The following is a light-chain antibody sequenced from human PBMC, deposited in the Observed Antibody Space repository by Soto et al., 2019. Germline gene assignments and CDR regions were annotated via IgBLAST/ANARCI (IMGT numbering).Light chain of an antibody. V-gene: IGKV3-11*01. J-gene: IGKJ4*01. CDR3: QQRSNWQGAT. CDR2: DAS. Sequence: EVVMKESPATLSVSTGVRATLSCRPIQSVSSYLAWYQQKPGQAPRLIIYDASNRAPGIPARFSGSASGTDFTLTISSLEPEDFAVYYCQQRSNWQGATFGGGTKV. CDR1: QSVSSY.